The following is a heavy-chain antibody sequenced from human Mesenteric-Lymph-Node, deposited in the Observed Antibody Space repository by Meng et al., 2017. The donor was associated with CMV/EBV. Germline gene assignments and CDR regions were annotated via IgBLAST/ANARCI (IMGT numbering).Heavy chain of an antibody. CDR2: IYYSGST. CDR3: ARAYCTNGVCYWPHYYYYYGMDV. J-gene: IGHJ6*02. D-gene: IGHD2-8*01. CDR1: GGSISSYS. V-gene: IGHV4-59*12. Sequence: SETLSLTCTVSGGSISSYSWSWLRQPPGKGLEWIGYIYYSGSTNYNPSLKSRVTISVDTSKSQFSLKLTSVTAADTAVYYCARAYCTNGVCYWPHYYYYYGMDVWGQGTTVTVSS.